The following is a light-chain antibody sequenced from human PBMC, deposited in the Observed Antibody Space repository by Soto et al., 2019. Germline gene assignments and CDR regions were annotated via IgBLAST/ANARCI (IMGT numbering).Light chain of an antibody. CDR1: QSVSSSH. CDR2: GAS. Sequence: EIVLTQSPGTLSLSPGGRATLSCSASQSVSSSHLAWYQQKPGQAPRLLISGASSRATGIPDRFTGSGSGTDFTLTISRLEPEDFAVYYCQQYGSSPGTFGQGTKVDIK. J-gene: IGKJ1*01. CDR3: QQYGSSPGT. V-gene: IGKV3-20*01.